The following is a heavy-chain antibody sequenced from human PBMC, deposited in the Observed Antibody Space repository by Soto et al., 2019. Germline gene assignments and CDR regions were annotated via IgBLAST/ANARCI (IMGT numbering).Heavy chain of an antibody. Sequence: QVQLVESGGGVVQPGRSLRLSCAASGFTFSSYGMHWVRQAPGKGLEWVAVIWYDGSNKYYADSVKGRFTISRDNSKNTLYLQMNSLRAEDTAVYYCARRRDYYYYGMDVWGQGTTVTVSS. V-gene: IGHV3-33*01. CDR1: GFTFSSYG. CDR2: IWYDGSNK. CDR3: ARRRDYYYYGMDV. J-gene: IGHJ6*02.